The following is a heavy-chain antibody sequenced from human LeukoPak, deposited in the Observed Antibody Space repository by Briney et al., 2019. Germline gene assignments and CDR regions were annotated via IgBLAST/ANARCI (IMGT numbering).Heavy chain of an antibody. CDR3: IPLGMAVGGHLELDY. Sequence: PGGSLRLSCAASGFTFSGSSMHWVRQASGKGLEWVGLIRKKANNYATVYAASVKGRFNISRDDSKNTAYLQMNSLKTEDTAVYYCIPLGMAVGGHLELDYWGQGTLVTVSS. J-gene: IGHJ4*02. CDR1: GFTFSGSS. V-gene: IGHV3-73*01. D-gene: IGHD6-19*01. CDR2: IRKKANNYAT.